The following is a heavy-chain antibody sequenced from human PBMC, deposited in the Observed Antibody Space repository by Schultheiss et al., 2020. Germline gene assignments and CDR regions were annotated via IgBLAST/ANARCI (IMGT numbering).Heavy chain of an antibody. Sequence: SVKVSCKASGYTFTSYYMHWVRQAPGQGLEWMGGIIPIFGTANYAQKFQGRVTITADESTSTAYMELSSLRSEDTATYYCARIRLRGGYHNWFDPWGQGTL. V-gene: IGHV1-69*01. J-gene: IGHJ5*02. CDR1: GYTFTSYY. CDR2: IIPIFGTA. CDR3: ARIRLRGGYHNWFDP. D-gene: IGHD3-16*01.